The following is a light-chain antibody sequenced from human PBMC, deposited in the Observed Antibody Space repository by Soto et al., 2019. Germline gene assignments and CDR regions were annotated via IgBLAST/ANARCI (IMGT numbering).Light chain of an antibody. CDR3: QQNDNLRT. CDR2: DAS. CDR1: QDISHY. Sequence: DIQMTESPSSLSASVGDRVTITCQASQDISHYINWYQQKPGKAPKLLIYDASNSKTGVPPRFSAFGSGTDFTFTISNLQPEDIGTYYCQQNDNLRTFGQGNKLKIK. J-gene: IGKJ2*01. V-gene: IGKV1-33*01.